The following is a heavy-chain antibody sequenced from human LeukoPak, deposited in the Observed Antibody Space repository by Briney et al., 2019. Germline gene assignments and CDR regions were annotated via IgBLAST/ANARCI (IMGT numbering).Heavy chain of an antibody. CDR1: GFTLSSYN. D-gene: IGHD3-3*01. CDR2: ISSSSSTI. J-gene: IGHJ4*02. CDR3: ARSDDSILDY. Sequence: AGGSLRLSCAASGFTLSSYNMNWVRQAPGKGLEWVSYISSSSSTIYYADSVKGRFTISRDNAKNSLYLQMNSLRAEDTAVYYCARSDDSILDYWGQGTLVTVSS. V-gene: IGHV3-48*01.